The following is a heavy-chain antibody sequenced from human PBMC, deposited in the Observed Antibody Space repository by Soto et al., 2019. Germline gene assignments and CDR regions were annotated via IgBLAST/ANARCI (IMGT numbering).Heavy chain of an antibody. D-gene: IGHD3-9*01. CDR2: IYPGDSDT. CDR3: ARLSGDFFNYDISTGPPFYYFDY. J-gene: IGHJ4*02. Sequence: GESLKISCKGSGYSFTSYWIGWVRQMPGKGLEWMGIIYPGDSDTRYSPSFQGQVTISADKSISTAYLQWSSLKASDTAMYYCARLSGDFFNYDISTGPPFYYFDYWGQGTLVTGSS. V-gene: IGHV5-51*01. CDR1: GYSFTSYW.